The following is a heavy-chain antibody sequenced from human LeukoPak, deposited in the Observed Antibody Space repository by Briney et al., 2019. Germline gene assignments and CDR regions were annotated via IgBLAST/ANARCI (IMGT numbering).Heavy chain of an antibody. CDR2: INPNSGGT. D-gene: IGHD3-3*01. V-gene: IGHV1-2*02. CDR1: GYTFTGYY. Sequence: GASVTVSFKASGYTFTGYYMHWVRQAPGQGLEWMGWINPNSGGTNYPQKFQGRVNMTWDTSISTAYKELSRLRSDETAVYYCASVGFLHTIFVVSGAFDVWGQGTMVTVSS. J-gene: IGHJ3*01. CDR3: ASVGFLHTIFVVSGAFDV.